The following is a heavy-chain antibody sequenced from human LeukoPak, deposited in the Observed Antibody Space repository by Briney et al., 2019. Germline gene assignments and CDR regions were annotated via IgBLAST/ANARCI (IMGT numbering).Heavy chain of an antibody. CDR1: GGSLSDTNNY. Sequence: SETLSLTCTVSGGSLSDTNNYWAWVRQPPGKGLEWIGSIYYSGTTIYNPSLKSRVTVSVDTSKNQLFLQLTSVTAADTDVYFCARSPFNLYFDFWGQGTLVPVSS. CDR2: IYYSGTT. D-gene: IGHD2-8*01. CDR3: ARSPFNLYFDF. J-gene: IGHJ4*02. V-gene: IGHV4-39*07.